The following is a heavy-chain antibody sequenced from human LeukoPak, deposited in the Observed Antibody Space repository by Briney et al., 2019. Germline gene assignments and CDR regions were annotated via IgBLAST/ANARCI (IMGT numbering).Heavy chain of an antibody. D-gene: IGHD6-13*01. CDR2: IPYGGST. J-gene: IGHJ4*02. CDR3: SKETRSSSDY. V-gene: IGHV4-39*07. CDR1: GGSISSSGYY. Sequence: SETLSLTCTVSGGSISSSGYYWAWIRQPPGRGLEWIGSIPYGGSTYYTPSLKSRVTISLDTSKNQFSLRLSSVTAADTAVYYRSKETRSSSDYWGQGTLVTVSS.